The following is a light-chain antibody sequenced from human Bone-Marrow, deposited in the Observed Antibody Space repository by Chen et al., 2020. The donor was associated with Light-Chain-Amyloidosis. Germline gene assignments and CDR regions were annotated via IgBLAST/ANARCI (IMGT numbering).Light chain of an antibody. CDR3: QSADSSGTYEVI. J-gene: IGLJ2*01. Sequence: SFELTQPPSVSVSPGQTARITCSGDDLPTKYAYWYQQKPGQAPVLVIHRDTERPSGISERFAGTSSGTTATLTISGVQAGDEADYHCQSADSSGTYEVIFGGGTKVTVL. CDR2: RDT. V-gene: IGLV3-25*03. CDR1: DLPTKY.